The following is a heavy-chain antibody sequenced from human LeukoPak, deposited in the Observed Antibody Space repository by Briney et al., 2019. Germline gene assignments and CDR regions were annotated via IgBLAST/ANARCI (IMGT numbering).Heavy chain of an antibody. D-gene: IGHD5-24*01. CDR1: GDSVSSNSAA. J-gene: IGHJ6*02. V-gene: IGHV6-1*01. Sequence: SQTLSLTCAISGDSVSSNSAAWNWIRRSPSRGLEWRGRTYYRSKWYNDYAVSVKSRITINPDTSKNQFSLQLNSVTPEDTAVYYCARDLAVEMATIPQYYYYGMDVWGQGTTVTVSS. CDR2: TYYRSKWYN. CDR3: ARDLAVEMATIPQYYYYGMDV.